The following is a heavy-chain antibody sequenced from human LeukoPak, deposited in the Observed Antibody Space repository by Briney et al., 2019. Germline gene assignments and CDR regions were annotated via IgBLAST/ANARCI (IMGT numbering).Heavy chain of an antibody. J-gene: IGHJ4*02. D-gene: IGHD3-9*01. CDR1: GFTFSSYA. Sequence: GRSLRLSCAASGFTFSSYAMHWVRQAPGKGLEWVAVISYDGSNKYYADSVKGRFTISRDNSKNTLYLQMNSLRAEDTAVYYCARDEGDILTGYCPYWGQGTLVT. V-gene: IGHV3-30*04. CDR2: ISYDGSNK. CDR3: ARDEGDILTGYCPY.